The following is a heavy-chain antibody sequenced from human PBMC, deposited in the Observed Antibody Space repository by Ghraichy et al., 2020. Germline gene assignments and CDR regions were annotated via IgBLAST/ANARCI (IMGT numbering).Heavy chain of an antibody. V-gene: IGHV3-66*02. D-gene: IGHD6-6*01. Sequence: GGSLRLSCAASGFTVSSNYMSWVRQAPGKGLEWVSVIYSGGSTYYADSVKGRFTISRDNSKNTLYLQMNSLRAEDTAVYYCASADYSSSPAYYYSYGMDVWGQGTTVTVSS. J-gene: IGHJ6*02. CDR3: ASADYSSSPAYYYSYGMDV. CDR2: IYSGGST. CDR1: GFTVSSNY.